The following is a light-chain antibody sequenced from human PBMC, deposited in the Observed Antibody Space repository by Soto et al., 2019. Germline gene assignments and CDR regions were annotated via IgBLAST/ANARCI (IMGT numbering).Light chain of an antibody. CDR2: EVN. V-gene: IGLV2-14*01. J-gene: IGLJ1*01. CDR1: SSDVGGYDY. Sequence: QPALTHPGSSSGSPGQSVPISFTGTSSDVGGYDYVSWYQQHPGTAPKLILYEVNNRPSGVSNRFSGSKSGNTASLIISGLQTEDEANYYCSAYTTSNTIIFGTGTKVTVL. CDR3: SAYTTSNTII.